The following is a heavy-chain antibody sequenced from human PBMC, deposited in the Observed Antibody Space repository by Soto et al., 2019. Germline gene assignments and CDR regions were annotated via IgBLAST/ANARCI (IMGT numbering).Heavy chain of an antibody. CDR1: GYAFSFG. Sequence: ASVKVSCKASGYAFSFGFSWVRQAPGQGLEWMGWISASDGSTNSAQKFRGRISLTTDTSTNTAYLDLLSLTSDDTAVYFCATYYFGSGSYYRFDNWGQGTLVTVSS. CDR3: ATYYFGSGSYYRFDN. J-gene: IGHJ4*02. V-gene: IGHV1-18*01. CDR2: ISASDGST. D-gene: IGHD3-10*01.